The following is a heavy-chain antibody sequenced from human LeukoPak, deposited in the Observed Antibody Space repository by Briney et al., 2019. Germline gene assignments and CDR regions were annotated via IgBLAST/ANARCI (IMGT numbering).Heavy chain of an antibody. J-gene: IGHJ1*01. Sequence: PSETLSRTCAVYGGSFSGYYWSWIRQPPGKGLEWIGEINHSGSTNYNPSLKSRVTKSVDTSKNQFSLKLSSVTAADTAVYYCARGSSGWYGGKYFQHWGQGTLVTVSS. D-gene: IGHD6-19*01. CDR1: GGSFSGYY. V-gene: IGHV4-34*01. CDR3: ARGSSGWYGGKYFQH. CDR2: INHSGST.